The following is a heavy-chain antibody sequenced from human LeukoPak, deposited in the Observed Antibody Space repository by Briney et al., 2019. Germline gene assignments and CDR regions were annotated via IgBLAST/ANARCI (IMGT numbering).Heavy chain of an antibody. Sequence: GGSLRLSCAASGFTFSDYYMSWIRQAPGKGLEWVSYITSSGSTIYYADSVKGRFTISRDNAKNSLYLQMNSLRAEDTAVYYCAREVRAYDSSGYYLDYWGQGTLVTVSS. CDR2: ITSSGSTI. CDR3: AREVRAYDSSGYYLDY. D-gene: IGHD3-22*01. J-gene: IGHJ4*02. CDR1: GFTFSDYY. V-gene: IGHV3-11*01.